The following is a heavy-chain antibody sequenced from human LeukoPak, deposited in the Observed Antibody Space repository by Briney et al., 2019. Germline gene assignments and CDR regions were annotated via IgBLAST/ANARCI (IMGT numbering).Heavy chain of an antibody. CDR3: ARGITVAGTSWFDP. J-gene: IGHJ5*02. CDR2: IIPIFGTA. CDR1: GGTFSSYA. Sequence: ASVKVSCKASGGTFSSYAISWVRQAPGQGLEWMGGIIPIFGTANYAQKFQGRVTITADKSTSTAYMELSSLRSEDTAVYYCARGITVAGTSWFDPWGQGTLVTVSS. V-gene: IGHV1-69*06. D-gene: IGHD6-19*01.